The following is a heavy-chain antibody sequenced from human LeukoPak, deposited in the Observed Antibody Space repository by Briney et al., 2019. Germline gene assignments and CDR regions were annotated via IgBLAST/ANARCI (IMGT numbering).Heavy chain of an antibody. CDR2: ISSSGEYT. Sequence: RGSLRLSCAASGFTFRIYAKSWVRQAPGKGLEWISSISSSGEYTYYEDSVKGRFTISRDNSKNTLYLQINSLRAEDTAIYHSAKDRPNYHESDGHYYRRDGDYWGQGTLVTVSS. D-gene: IGHD3-22*01. J-gene: IGHJ4*02. CDR1: GFTFRIYA. CDR3: AKDRPNYHESDGHYYRRDGDY. V-gene: IGHV3-23*01.